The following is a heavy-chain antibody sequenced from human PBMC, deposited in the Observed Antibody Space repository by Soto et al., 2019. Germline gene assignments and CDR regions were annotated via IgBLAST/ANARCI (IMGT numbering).Heavy chain of an antibody. Sequence: QVQLVQSGAEVKKPGASVKVSCKASGYIFTGYYMHWVRQAPGQGLEWMGWINPNSGDTNYAQKFQGWVTMTRGTSISTGYRELSRLTFDDTAVYYCARGSRIAVAGNPFSDYWGQGTLVTVSS. V-gene: IGHV1-2*04. CDR2: INPNSGDT. CDR1: GYIFTGYY. J-gene: IGHJ4*02. D-gene: IGHD6-19*01. CDR3: ARGSRIAVAGNPFSDY.